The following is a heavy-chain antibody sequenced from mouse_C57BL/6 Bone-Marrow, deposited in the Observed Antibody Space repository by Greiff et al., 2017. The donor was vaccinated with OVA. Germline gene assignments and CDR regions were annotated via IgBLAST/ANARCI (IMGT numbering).Heavy chain of an antibody. CDR2: IDPSDSET. CDR3: ARCTTVVAPYYAMDY. D-gene: IGHD1-1*01. Sequence: VQLQQPGAELVRPGSSVKLSCKASGYTFTSYGMHWVKQRPIQGLEWIGNIDPSDSETHYNQKFKDKATLTVDKSSSTAYMQLSSLTSEDSAVYYCARCTTVVAPYYAMDYWGQGTSVTVSS. J-gene: IGHJ4*01. CDR1: GYTFTSYG. V-gene: IGHV1-52*01.